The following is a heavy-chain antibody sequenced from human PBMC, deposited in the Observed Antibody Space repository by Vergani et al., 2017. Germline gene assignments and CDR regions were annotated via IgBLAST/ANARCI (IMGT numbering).Heavy chain of an antibody. CDR3: AREGLGVVRNHWFDP. CDR1: GGSISSYY. D-gene: IGHD2-15*01. V-gene: IGHV4-59*01. J-gene: IGHJ5*02. CDR2: IYYSGST. Sequence: QVQLQESGPGLVKPSETLSLPCPVSGGSISSYYWSWIRQPPGKGLEWIGYIYYSGSTNYNPSRKSRVTISVDTSKNQFSLKLSSVTAADTAVYYCAREGLGVVRNHWFDPWGQGTLVTVSS.